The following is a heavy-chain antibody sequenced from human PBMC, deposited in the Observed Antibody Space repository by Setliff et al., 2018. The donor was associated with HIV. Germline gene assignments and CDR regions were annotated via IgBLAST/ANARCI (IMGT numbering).Heavy chain of an antibody. CDR1: GGSISSGGYY. CDR3: ARSKTFYDFWGGYYTHGAFKI. CDR2: IHYSGNT. V-gene: IGHV4-31*03. D-gene: IGHD3-3*01. J-gene: IGHJ3*02. Sequence: KTSETLSLTCTVSGGSISSGGYYWSWIRQHPGKGLEWIGYIHYSGNTYNNPSLNSRISISVDMSKNKFSLNLTSVTAADTAVYYCARSKTFYDFWGGYYTHGAFKIWGLGTMVTVSS.